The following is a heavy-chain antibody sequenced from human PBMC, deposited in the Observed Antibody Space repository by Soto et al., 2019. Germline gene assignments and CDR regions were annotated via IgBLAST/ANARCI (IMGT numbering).Heavy chain of an antibody. J-gene: IGHJ4*02. D-gene: IGHD4-17*01. V-gene: IGHV1-18*01. CDR2: INVYNGNT. CDR1: GYTFTNYG. CDR3: ARAPLYGGNSV. Sequence: ASVKVSCKASGYTFTNYGISWVRQAPGQGLEWMGWINVYNGNTKYAQKVQGRVTMTTDTSTSTAYMELRSLRAEDTAVYYCARAPLYGGNSVWGQGTVVTVSS.